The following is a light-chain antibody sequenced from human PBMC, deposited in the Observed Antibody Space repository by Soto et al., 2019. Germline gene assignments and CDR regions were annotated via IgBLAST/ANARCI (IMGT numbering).Light chain of an antibody. CDR1: QGISSY. CDR2: AAS. V-gene: IGKV1-8*01. CDR3: QQYYSYPFT. J-gene: IGKJ3*01. Sequence: AIRMTQSPSSFSASTGDRVTITCRASQGISSYLAWYQQKPGKAPKLLFYAASTLQSGVPSRFSGSGSGTDFTLTISCLQSEDFATYYCQQYYSYPFTFGPGTKVDIK.